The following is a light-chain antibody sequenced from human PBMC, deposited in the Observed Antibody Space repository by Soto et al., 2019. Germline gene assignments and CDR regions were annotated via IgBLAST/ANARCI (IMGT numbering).Light chain of an antibody. V-gene: IGKV1-5*03. Sequence: DIQMTQSPSTLSGSVGDRVTITCRASQTISSWLAWYQQKPGKAPKLLIYKASTLKSGVPSRFSGSGSGTEFTLTISSLQPEDFASYYCQQLDRYPFTFGGGTKVEI. CDR3: QQLDRYPFT. CDR2: KAS. J-gene: IGKJ4*01. CDR1: QTISSW.